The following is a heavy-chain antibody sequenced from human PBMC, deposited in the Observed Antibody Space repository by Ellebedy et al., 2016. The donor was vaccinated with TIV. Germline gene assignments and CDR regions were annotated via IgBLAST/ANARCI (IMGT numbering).Heavy chain of an antibody. CDR2: ISGSGGST. D-gene: IGHD2-21*01. V-gene: IGHV3-23*01. J-gene: IGHJ4*02. CDR3: AVRRGGDCYDY. Sequence: GESLKISXAASGFTFSSYAMSWVRQAPGKGLEWVSAISGSGGSTYYADSVKGRFTISRDNSKNTLYLQMNSLRAEDTAVYYCAVRRGGDCYDYWGQGTLVTVSS. CDR1: GFTFSSYA.